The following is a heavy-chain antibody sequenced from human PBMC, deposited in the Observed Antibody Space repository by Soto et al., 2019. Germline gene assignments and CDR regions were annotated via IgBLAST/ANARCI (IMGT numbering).Heavy chain of an antibody. V-gene: IGHV3-7*03. CDR2: INKDGSQK. CDR3: VRELGLAY. J-gene: IGHJ4*02. Sequence: GGSLRLSCAASGFTLSNYWITWVRQAPGKGLEWVANINKDGSQKNYVDSVKGRFTIARDNGQNSLSLQINSLRVEDTAVYYCVRELGLAYWGQGAVVTVSS. CDR1: GFTLSNYW. D-gene: IGHD1-7*01.